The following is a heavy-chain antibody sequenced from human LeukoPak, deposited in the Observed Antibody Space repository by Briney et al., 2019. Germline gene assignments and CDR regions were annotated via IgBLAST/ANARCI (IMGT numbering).Heavy chain of an antibody. CDR1: GGSISSGSYY. CDR3: ARVVGDFWSGYIDY. V-gene: IGHV4-61*02. CDR2: IYTSGST. Sequence: SETLSLTCTVSGGSISSGSYYWSWIRQPAGKGLEWIGRIYTSGSTNYNPSLKSRVTISVDTSKNQFSLKLSSVTAADTAVYYCARVVGDFWSGYIDYWGQGTLVTVSS. D-gene: IGHD3-3*01. J-gene: IGHJ4*02.